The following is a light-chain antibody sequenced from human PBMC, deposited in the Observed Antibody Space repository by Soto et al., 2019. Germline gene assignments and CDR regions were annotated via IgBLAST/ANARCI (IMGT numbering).Light chain of an antibody. J-gene: IGKJ1*01. Sequence: DIQMAQSPSTLPANIGDRVSITCRASQTINTWLAWYQQKPGKAPNLLIYQASTLETGVPSRFSGSGSGTEFTLTISGLQPDDFASYYCQQSHNWPRTFGQGTKVEIK. CDR1: QTINTW. CDR3: QQSHNWPRT. V-gene: IGKV1-5*03. CDR2: QAS.